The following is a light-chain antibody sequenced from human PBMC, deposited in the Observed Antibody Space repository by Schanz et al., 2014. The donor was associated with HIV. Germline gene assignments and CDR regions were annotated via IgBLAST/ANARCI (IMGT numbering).Light chain of an antibody. CDR2: GNN. Sequence: QSLLTQPPSVSGAPGQRVTISCTGSSSNIGAGYDVHWYKQLPETAPKLLMFGNNNRPSGVPDRYSGSKSDTSASLAITGLQADDEADYYCCSYADGGTYVFGTGTKLTVL. J-gene: IGLJ1*01. V-gene: IGLV1-40*01. CDR3: CSYADGGTYV. CDR1: SSNIGAGYD.